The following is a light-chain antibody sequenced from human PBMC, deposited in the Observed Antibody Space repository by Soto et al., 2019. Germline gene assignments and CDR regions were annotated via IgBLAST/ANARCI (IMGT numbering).Light chain of an antibody. CDR2: DVS. V-gene: IGLV2-11*01. CDR3: CSYAGSYTVV. Sequence: QSALTQPRSVSGSPGQSVTISCTGTSSDVGDYGYVAWYQQHPGKVPKLIIYDVSKRPSGVPDRFSGSRSENTASLTISGLQADDEADYYCCSYAGSYTVVFGGGTKLTVL. CDR1: SSDVGDYGY. J-gene: IGLJ2*01.